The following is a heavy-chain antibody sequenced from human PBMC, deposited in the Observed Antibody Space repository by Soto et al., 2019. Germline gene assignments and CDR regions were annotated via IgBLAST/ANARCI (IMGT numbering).Heavy chain of an antibody. Sequence: GGSLRLSCKASGFSFSSNSMGWLRQAPGKGLDWVSSISDSADRIYYADSVRGRFTFSRDNAKTSLYLQMNSLRAEDTAVYLCARQPEPIAQIGWFDPWGQGTLVTVSS. J-gene: IGHJ5*02. V-gene: IGHV3-23*01. CDR3: ARQPEPIAQIGWFDP. D-gene: IGHD6-13*01. CDR2: ISDSADRI. CDR1: GFSFSSNS.